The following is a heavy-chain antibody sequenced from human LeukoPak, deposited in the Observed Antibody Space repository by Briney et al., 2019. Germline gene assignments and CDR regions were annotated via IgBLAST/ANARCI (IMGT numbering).Heavy chain of an antibody. V-gene: IGHV1-18*01. CDR3: AGELVHCSSTRCTSYYFDY. CDR2: ISAYNGNT. J-gene: IGHJ4*02. Sequence: ASVKVCCKASGYTFTSYGISWVRQAPGQGVEWMGWISAYNGNTNYAQKLQGRVTMTTDTSTSTAYMELRSLRSDDTAVYYCAGELVHCSSTRCTSYYFDYWGQGTLVTVSS. CDR1: GYTFTSYG. D-gene: IGHD2-2*01.